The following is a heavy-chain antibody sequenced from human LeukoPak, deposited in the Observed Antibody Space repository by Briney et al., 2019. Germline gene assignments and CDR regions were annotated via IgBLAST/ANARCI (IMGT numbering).Heavy chain of an antibody. J-gene: IGHJ4*02. V-gene: IGHV3-7*03. CDR2: IKQDGSEK. CDR1: GFTFSSYW. D-gene: IGHD3-3*01. CDR3: AKVDYDFWSGLYYFDY. Sequence: SGGSLRLSCAASGFTFSSYWMSWVRQAPGKGLEWVANIKQDGSEKYYVDSVKGRFTISRDNSKNTLYLQMNSLRAEDTAVYYCAKVDYDFWSGLYYFDYWGQGTLVTVSS.